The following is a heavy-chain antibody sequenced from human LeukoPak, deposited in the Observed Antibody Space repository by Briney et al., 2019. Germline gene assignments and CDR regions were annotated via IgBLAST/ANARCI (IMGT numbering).Heavy chain of an antibody. Sequence: SETLSLTCAVYGGSFSGYYWSWIRQPPGKGLEWIGEINHSGSTNYNPSLKSRVTISVDTSKNQFSLKLSSVTAADTAAYYCARDAPLDDYGSVYDYWGQGTLVTVSS. CDR3: ARDAPLDDYGSVYDY. CDR1: GGSFSGYY. D-gene: IGHD4-17*01. V-gene: IGHV4-34*01. CDR2: INHSGST. J-gene: IGHJ4*02.